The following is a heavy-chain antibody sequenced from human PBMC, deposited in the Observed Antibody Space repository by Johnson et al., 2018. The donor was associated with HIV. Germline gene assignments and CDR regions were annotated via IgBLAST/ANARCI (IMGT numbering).Heavy chain of an antibody. Sequence: VQLVESGGGVVQPGGSLRLSCAASGFTFSSYGMHWVRQAPGKGLEWVSYISSSGSTIYYADSVKGRFTISRDNSKNTLYLQMNSLRAEDTAVYYCARDEPYNLNAFDIWGQGTMVTVSS. CDR3: ARDEPYNLNAFDI. V-gene: IGHV3-48*01. D-gene: IGHD5-24*01. CDR2: ISSSGSTI. J-gene: IGHJ3*02. CDR1: GFTFSSYG.